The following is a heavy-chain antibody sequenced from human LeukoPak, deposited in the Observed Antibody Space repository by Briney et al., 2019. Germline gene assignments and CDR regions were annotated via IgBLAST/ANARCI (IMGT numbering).Heavy chain of an antibody. J-gene: IGHJ4*02. V-gene: IGHV4-39*01. D-gene: IGHD6-13*01. CDR2: IYYSGST. CDR3: ARLSPLGSSTYYFDY. Sequence: SETLSLTCTVSGGSISSSSYYWGWIRQPGWIRQPPGKWLGGIGSIYYSGSTYYNPSLKSRVTRSVDTSKLQFSLNLSSVTAADTAVYYCARLSPLGSSTYYFDYWGQGTLVSVSS. CDR1: GGSISSSSYY.